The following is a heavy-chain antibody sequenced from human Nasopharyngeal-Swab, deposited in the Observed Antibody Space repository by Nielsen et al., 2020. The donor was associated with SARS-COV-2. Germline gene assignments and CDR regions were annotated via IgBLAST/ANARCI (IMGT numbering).Heavy chain of an antibody. D-gene: IGHD6-13*01. Sequence: GASVKMSCASSGFTFSRRALTWVRQEPGEGLEWVSAIGVSGTMTYYADFVRGRFTISRDNSKNTLYLQMNSLRAEDTAVYYCARGSSRGMFDYWGQGTLVTVSS. V-gene: IGHV3-23*01. CDR1: GFTFSRRA. J-gene: IGHJ4*02. CDR2: IGVSGTMT. CDR3: ARGSSRGMFDY.